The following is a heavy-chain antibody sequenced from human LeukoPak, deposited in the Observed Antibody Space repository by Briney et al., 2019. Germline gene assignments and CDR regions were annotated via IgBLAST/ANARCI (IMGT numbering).Heavy chain of an antibody. CDR2: IKSKTHGGTT. D-gene: IGHD3-9*01. CDR1: GFSFKNVW. Sequence: PGGSLRLSCAAPGFSFKNVWMSWVRQAPGKGLEWVGRIKSKTHGGTTDYAAAVKGRFTISRDDSKSTLYLQMNSLKTEDTALYYCTTWNYDILTGYSIWGQGTLVTVSS. CDR3: TTWNYDILTGYSI. V-gene: IGHV3-15*01. J-gene: IGHJ4*02.